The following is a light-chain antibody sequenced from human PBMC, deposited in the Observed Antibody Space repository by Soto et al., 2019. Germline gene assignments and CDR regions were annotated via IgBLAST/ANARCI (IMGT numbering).Light chain of an antibody. Sequence: EIVLTQSPATLSLSPGERATLSCRASQSISSYLAWYQQKPDQAPRLLIYDASNRATGIPARFSGSGSGTDVTLTICSLEPEDFAVYYCHQRSTWPFTFCPGTKVDIK. CDR1: QSISSY. CDR2: DAS. CDR3: HQRSTWPFT. J-gene: IGKJ3*01. V-gene: IGKV3-11*01.